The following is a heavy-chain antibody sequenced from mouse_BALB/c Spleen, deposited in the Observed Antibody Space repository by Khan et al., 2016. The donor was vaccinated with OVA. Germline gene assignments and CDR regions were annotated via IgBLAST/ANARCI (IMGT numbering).Heavy chain of an antibody. CDR2: INPSTGYT. CDR3: ARRGLRWDFDY. J-gene: IGHJ2*01. D-gene: IGHD1-1*01. CDR1: GYTFINYW. V-gene: IGHV1-7*01. Sequence: QVQLQQSGAELAKPGASVKMSCKASGYTFINYWILWVKQRPGQGLEWIGYINPSTGYTEYNQNFKDKATLTADKSSSTAYMQLSSLTSEDSAVXYCARRGLRWDFDYWGQGNTPTVSS.